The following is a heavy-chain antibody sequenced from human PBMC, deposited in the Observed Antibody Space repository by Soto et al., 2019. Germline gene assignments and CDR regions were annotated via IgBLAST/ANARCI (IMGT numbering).Heavy chain of an antibody. J-gene: IGHJ4*02. V-gene: IGHV3-49*03. CDR3: TRGVAYYYGSGSPKFDY. Sequence: GGSLRLSCTASGFSFCDYAMSWFRQAPGKGLEWVGFIRSKAYGGTTEYAASVKGRFTISRDDSKSIAYLQMNSLKTEDTAVYYCTRGVAYYYGSGSPKFDYWGQGTLVTVSS. CDR2: IRSKAYGGTT. D-gene: IGHD3-10*01. CDR1: GFSFCDYA.